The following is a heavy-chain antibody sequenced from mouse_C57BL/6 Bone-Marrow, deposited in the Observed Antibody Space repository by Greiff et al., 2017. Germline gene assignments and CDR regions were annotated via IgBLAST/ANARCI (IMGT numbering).Heavy chain of an antibody. Sequence: VQLQQSGAELVRPGASVKLSCTASGFNIKDDYMHWVKQRPEQGLEWIGWIDPENGDTEYASKFQGKATITADTSSNTAYLQLSSLTSEDTAVYYCTPISYYCDYWGQGTTLTVSS. CDR2: IDPENGDT. CDR1: GFNIKDDY. D-gene: IGHD1-2*01. V-gene: IGHV14-4*01. J-gene: IGHJ2*01. CDR3: TPISYYCDY.